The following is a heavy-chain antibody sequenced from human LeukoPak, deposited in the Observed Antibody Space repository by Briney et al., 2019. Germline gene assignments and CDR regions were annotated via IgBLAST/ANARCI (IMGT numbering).Heavy chain of an antibody. CDR1: GGSFSGYY. D-gene: IGHD3-22*01. V-gene: IGHV4-34*01. CDR2: INHSGST. CDR3: AREVEYYDSSGYRPHAFDI. J-gene: IGHJ3*02. Sequence: SETLSLTCAVYGGSFSGYYWSWIRQPPGKGLEWIGEINHSGSTNYNPSLRSRVTISVDTSKNQFSLKVNSVTAADTAVYYCAREVEYYDSSGYRPHAFDIWGQGTLVTVSS.